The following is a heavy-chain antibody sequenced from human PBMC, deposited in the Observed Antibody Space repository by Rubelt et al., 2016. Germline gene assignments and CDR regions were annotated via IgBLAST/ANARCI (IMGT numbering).Heavy chain of an antibody. CDR1: GFTFSSYS. J-gene: IGHJ6*02. V-gene: IGHV3-48*01. Sequence: EVQLVESGGGLVKPGGSLRLSCAASGFTFSSYSMNWVRQAPGKGLEWVSYISSSSSTIYYADSVKGRFTISRDNSKNKRYLQMNSLGAEDTAVYYCAREALDCSVTSCYGMDVWGQGTTVTVSS. CDR3: AREALDCSVTSCYGMDV. D-gene: IGHD2-2*01. CDR2: ISSSSSTI.